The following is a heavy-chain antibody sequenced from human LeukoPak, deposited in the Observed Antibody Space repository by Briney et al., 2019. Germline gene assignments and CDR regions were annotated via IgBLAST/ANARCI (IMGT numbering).Heavy chain of an antibody. CDR3: ARGQGTVTTH. D-gene: IGHD4-11*01. Sequence: SETLSLTCAVSGESFSGYYWTWIRQPPGKGLEWIGEINHSGSANYNPSLMSRVTISLDTSKNHFSLNLSSVTAADTAVYYCARGQGTVTTHWGQGTLVTVSS. V-gene: IGHV4-34*01. CDR2: INHSGSA. CDR1: GESFSGYY. J-gene: IGHJ4*02.